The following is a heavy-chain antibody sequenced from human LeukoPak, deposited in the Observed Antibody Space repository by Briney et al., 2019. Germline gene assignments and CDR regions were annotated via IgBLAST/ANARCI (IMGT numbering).Heavy chain of an antibody. CDR3: ARQRSYFDY. J-gene: IGHJ4*02. D-gene: IGHD5-24*01. CDR1: GYSFTSYW. CDR2: IYPGDSDT. V-gene: IGHV5-51*01. Sequence: GESLKISCNGSGYSFTSYWIAWVRQMPGKGLEWMGIIYPGDSDTRYSPSFQGQVTISADKSINTAYLQWSSLKAPDTAMYYCARQRSYFDYWAQGTLVTVSS.